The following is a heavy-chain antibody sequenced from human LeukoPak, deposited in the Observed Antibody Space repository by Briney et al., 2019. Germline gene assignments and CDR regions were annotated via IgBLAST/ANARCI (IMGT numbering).Heavy chain of an antibody. CDR2: INHSGST. J-gene: IGHJ6*04. V-gene: IGHV4-34*01. CDR3: ARGRQQLVQLRSYYGMDV. CDR1: GGSFSGYY. D-gene: IGHD6-13*01. Sequence: SETLSLTCAVYGGSFSGYYWSWIRQPPGKGLEWIGEINHSGSTNYNPSLKSRVTISVDTSKNQFSLRLSSVTAADTAVYYCARGRQQLVQLRSYYGMDVWGKGTTVTVSS.